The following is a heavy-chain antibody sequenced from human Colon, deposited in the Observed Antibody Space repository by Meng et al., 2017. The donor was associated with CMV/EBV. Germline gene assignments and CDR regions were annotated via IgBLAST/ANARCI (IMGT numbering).Heavy chain of an antibody. J-gene: IGHJ4*02. V-gene: IGHV1-69*12. CDR1: GGSFSNYA. CDR3: ARARDRDGLYNFDS. Sequence: QVQRVQSGAEVKKPGSSVKVSCRTSGGSFSNYAVSWVRQAPGQGLELMGGIVPIFVTPNYAQKFQGRVTVTADESTSTAYMELSGLTSEDTAIYYCARARDRDGLYNFDSWGQGTLVTVSS. CDR2: IVPIFVTP. D-gene: IGHD5-24*01.